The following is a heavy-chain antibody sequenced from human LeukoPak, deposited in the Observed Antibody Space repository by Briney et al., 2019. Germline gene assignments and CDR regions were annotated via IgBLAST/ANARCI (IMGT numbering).Heavy chain of an antibody. CDR3: ARRSGSYYGTDNWFDP. CDR1: GYTFTSYD. D-gene: IGHD1-26*01. J-gene: IGHJ5*02. Sequence: GASVKVSCKASGYTFTSYDISWVRQAPGQGLEWMGWISAYNGNTNYAQKLQGRVTMTTDTSTSTAYMELRSLRSDDTAVYYCARRSGSYYGTDNWFDPWGQGTLVTVSS. CDR2: ISAYNGNT. V-gene: IGHV1-18*01.